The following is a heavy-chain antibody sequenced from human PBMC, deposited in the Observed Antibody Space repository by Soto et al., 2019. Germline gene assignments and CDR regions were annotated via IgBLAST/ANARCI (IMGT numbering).Heavy chain of an antibody. J-gene: IGHJ6*02. V-gene: IGHV1-18*01. D-gene: IGHD5-18*01. CDR2: INADYGNT. CDR1: GYTFYSHS. Sequence: QAQLVQSGAEVKKPGASVKVSCKASGYTFYSHSISWVRQAPGQGLEWMGRINADYGNTQYAQKFRGRVTMTTDTXXTKGNTEPTKLRSSDTAVCYCARCIQGDSYSGMDVWGQGTTVTVSS. CDR3: ARCIQGDSYSGMDV.